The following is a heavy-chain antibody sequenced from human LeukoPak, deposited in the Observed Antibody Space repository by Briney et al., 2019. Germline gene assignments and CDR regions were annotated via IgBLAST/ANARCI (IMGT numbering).Heavy chain of an antibody. Sequence: ASVKVSCKASGYTFAGYYMHWVRQAPGQEFEWMGWINPNTGDTKYAQKFQGRVTVTRDTSILTAYMDLSGLTFDDRAVYYCAREFVGYHLDVWGQGTTVTVSS. CDR2: INPNTGDT. J-gene: IGHJ6*02. D-gene: IGHD1-26*01. CDR1: GYTFAGYY. V-gene: IGHV1-2*02. CDR3: AREFVGYHLDV.